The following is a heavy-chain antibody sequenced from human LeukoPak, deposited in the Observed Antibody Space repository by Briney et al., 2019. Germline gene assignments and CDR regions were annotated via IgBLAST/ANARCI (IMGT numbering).Heavy chain of an antibody. D-gene: IGHD3-10*01. CDR1: GYTFTSYD. CDR3: ARDLFMVRGARAY. CDR2: INPSGGSA. V-gene: IGHV1-46*01. J-gene: IGHJ4*02. Sequence: GASVKVSCKASGYTFTSYDINWVRQATGQGLEWMGIINPSGGSASYAQKFQGRVTMTRDTSTSTVYMELSSLRSEDTAVYYCARDLFMVRGARAYWGQGTLVTVSS.